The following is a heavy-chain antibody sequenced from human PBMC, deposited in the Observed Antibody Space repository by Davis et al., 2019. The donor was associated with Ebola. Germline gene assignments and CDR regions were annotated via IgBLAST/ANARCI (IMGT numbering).Heavy chain of an antibody. D-gene: IGHD4-17*01. CDR1: GFTISNFW. Sequence: PGGSLRLSCAASGFTISNFWMHWVRQAPGKGLVWVSRVNSEGTRINYADSVQGRFTITRDNPKNTLYLHMASLGADDTAVYYCARAPTTAISQRGDFNLWGRGTLVVVSS. J-gene: IGHJ2*01. CDR2: VNSEGTRI. CDR3: ARAPTTAISQRGDFNL. V-gene: IGHV3-74*01.